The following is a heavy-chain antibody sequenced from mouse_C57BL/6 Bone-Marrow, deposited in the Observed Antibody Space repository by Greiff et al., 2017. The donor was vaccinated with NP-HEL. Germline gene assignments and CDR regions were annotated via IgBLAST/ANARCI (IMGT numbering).Heavy chain of an antibody. V-gene: IGHV7-3*01. J-gene: IGHJ3*01. CDR1: GFTFTDYY. CDR2: IRNKANGYTT. Sequence: EVQGVESGGGLVQPGGSLSLSCAASGFTFTDYYMSWVRQPPGQALEWLGFIRNKANGYTTEYSASVKGRFTISRDNSQRILYLQMNALRAEDSATYYCARYRDYSFAYWGQGTLVTVSA. D-gene: IGHD2-13*01. CDR3: ARYRDYSFAY.